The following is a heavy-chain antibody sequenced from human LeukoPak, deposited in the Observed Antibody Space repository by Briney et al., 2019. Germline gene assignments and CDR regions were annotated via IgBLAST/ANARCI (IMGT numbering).Heavy chain of an antibody. J-gene: IGHJ4*02. CDR1: GFTFSSYA. D-gene: IGHD6-19*01. CDR3: AKGISKTPIAVAGSGEVG. V-gene: IGHV3-23*01. Sequence: PGGSLRLSCAASGFTFSSYAMSWVRQAPGKGLEWVSAISGSGGSTYYADSVKGRFTISRDNSKNTLYLQMNSLRAEDTAVYYCAKGISKTPIAVAGSGEVGWGQGTLVTVSS. CDR2: ISGSGGST.